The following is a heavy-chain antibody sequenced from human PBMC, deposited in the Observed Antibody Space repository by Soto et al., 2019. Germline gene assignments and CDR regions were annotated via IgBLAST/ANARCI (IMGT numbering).Heavy chain of an antibody. D-gene: IGHD6-6*01. CDR3: VGAMGSGSSAGVY. J-gene: IGHJ4*02. Sequence: EVELVESGGGLIQPGGSLRLSCAASGFTVSSKHMSWVRQAPGKGLEWVSVFYSGGDTNYADSVKGRFTISRDSAKNTLYLYMHSLRVDDTAVYYCVGAMGSGSSAGVYWGQGTLVTVSS. V-gene: IGHV3-53*01. CDR1: GFTVSSKH. CDR2: FYSGGDT.